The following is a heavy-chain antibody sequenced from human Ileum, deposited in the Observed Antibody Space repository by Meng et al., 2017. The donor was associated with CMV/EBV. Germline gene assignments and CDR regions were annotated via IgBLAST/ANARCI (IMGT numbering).Heavy chain of an antibody. CDR3: AGGAITGTTEVPFDY. J-gene: IGHJ4*02. CDR2: IYTSEST. D-gene: IGHD1-20*01. V-gene: IGHV4-61*02. CDR1: GGSITSGSYY. Sequence: PGLVQPYETLPPACPSAGGSITSGSYYCNWIRQPAGKGLEWLGRIYTSESTNYNPSLKSRVTISVDTSKNQFSLKLSSVTATDTAVYYCAGGAITGTTEVPFDYWGQGTLVTVPS.